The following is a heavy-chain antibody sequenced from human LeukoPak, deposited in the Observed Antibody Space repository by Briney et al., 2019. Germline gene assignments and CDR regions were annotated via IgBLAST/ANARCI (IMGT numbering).Heavy chain of an antibody. CDR3: AREGYSSSSGGAFDI. J-gene: IGHJ3*02. V-gene: IGHV1-2*02. CDR1: GYTLTDYY. CDR2: INPNSGGT. D-gene: IGHD6-6*01. Sequence: ASVKVSCKASGYTLTDYYMHWVRQAPGQGLEWMGWINPNSGGTNYAQKFQGRVTMTRDTSISTVYMELSGLRSDDTAVYYCAREGYSSSSGGAFDIWGQGTMVTVSS.